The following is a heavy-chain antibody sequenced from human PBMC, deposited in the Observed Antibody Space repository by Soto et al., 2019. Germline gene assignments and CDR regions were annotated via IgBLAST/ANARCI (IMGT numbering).Heavy chain of an antibody. Sequence: GESLKISCSVYGYTFTTHWIAWVRQMPGRGLEWMARIDPSDSYSDYSPSFKGHVSVSVDKSTNTAYLQWTSLKASDTAVYYCVRHFGISDEGNCWGQGTPVTVPS. CDR1: GYTFTTHW. CDR3: VRHFGISDEGNC. J-gene: IGHJ4*02. V-gene: IGHV5-10-1*01. CDR2: IDPSDSYS. D-gene: IGHD3-10*01.